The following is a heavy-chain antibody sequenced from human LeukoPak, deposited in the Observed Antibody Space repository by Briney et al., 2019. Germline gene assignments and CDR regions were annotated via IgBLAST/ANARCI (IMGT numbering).Heavy chain of an antibody. CDR2: INSRSSAI. Sequence: GGSLRLSCAASGFTFSSYSMNWVRQAPGKGLEWVSYINSRSSAIHYADSVKGRFTISRDNAKNSLYLQMNSLRAEDTALYYCAKGAAVAGMYFQHWGQGTLVTVSS. D-gene: IGHD6-19*01. V-gene: IGHV3-48*04. CDR1: GFTFSSYS. CDR3: AKGAAVAGMYFQH. J-gene: IGHJ1*01.